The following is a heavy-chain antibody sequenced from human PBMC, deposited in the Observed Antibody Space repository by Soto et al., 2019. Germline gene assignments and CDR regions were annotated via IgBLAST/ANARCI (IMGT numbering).Heavy chain of an antibody. D-gene: IGHD2-2*01. Sequence: EVQMLESGGGLVQPGGSLRLSCAASGFTFNTYAMSWVRQAPGKGLKWVSGISASGDGTYYADSVKGRFTVSRDNSRNTLYLQMSNLRAEDTAIYYCAKEGVVVPTLGWFDAWGQGTLVTVSS. CDR3: AKEGVVVPTLGWFDA. J-gene: IGHJ5*02. CDR1: GFTFNTYA. CDR2: ISASGDGT. V-gene: IGHV3-23*01.